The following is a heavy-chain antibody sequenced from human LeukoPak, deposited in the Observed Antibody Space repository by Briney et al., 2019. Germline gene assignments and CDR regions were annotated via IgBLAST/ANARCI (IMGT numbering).Heavy chain of an antibody. V-gene: IGHV3-21*01. CDR2: ISSSSSYI. CDR3: ARDGAPILRFLEWLVSYMDV. D-gene: IGHD3-3*01. CDR1: GFTFSSYS. J-gene: IGHJ6*03. Sequence: GGSLRLSCAASGFTFSSYSMNWVRQAPGKGLEWVSSISSSSSYIYYADSVKGRFTISRDNAKNSLYLQMNSLRAEDTAVYYCARDGAPILRFLEWLVSYMDVWGKGTTVTVSS.